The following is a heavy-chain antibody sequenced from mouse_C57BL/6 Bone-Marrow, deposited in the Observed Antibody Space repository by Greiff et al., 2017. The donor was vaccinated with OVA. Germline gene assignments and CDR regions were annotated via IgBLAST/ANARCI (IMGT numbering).Heavy chain of an antibody. J-gene: IGHJ2*01. CDR3: ARRDGYSLYFDY. CDR1: GYTFTSFW. CDR2: IDPSDSEN. V-gene: IGHV1-52*01. Sequence: QVQLQQPGAELVKPGASVKMSCKASGYTFTSFWMHWVKQRPIQGLEWIGNIDPSDSENHYNQKFKDKATLTVDKSSSTAYMQLSSLTSEDSAVYYCARRDGYSLYFDYWGQGTTLTVSS. D-gene: IGHD2-3*01.